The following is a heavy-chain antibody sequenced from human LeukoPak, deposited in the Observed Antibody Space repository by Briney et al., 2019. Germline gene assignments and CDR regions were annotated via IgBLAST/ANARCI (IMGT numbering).Heavy chain of an antibody. CDR2: IRFDGSNN. CDR1: GFTFNSYG. D-gene: IGHD2-8*01. J-gene: IGHJ4*02. CDR3: ARDVFMSPHYFDY. V-gene: IGHV3-30*02. Sequence: GGSLRLSCAASGFTFNSYGIHWVRQAPGKGLEWVAFIRFDGSNNYYADSVKGRFTISRDNSKNTLYLQMNSLRAEDTAVYYCARDVFMSPHYFDYWGQGTLVTVSS.